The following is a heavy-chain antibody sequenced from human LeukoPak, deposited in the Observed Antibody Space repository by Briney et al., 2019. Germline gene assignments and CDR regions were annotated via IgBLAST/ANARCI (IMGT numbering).Heavy chain of an antibody. V-gene: IGHV4-34*01. CDR3: PRASRGYYLDY. CDR2: INHSGST. D-gene: IGHD3-22*01. CDR1: GGSFSGYY. Sequence: PSETLSLTCAVYGGSFSGYYWSWIRQPPGKGLEWIGEINHSGSTNYNPSLKSRVTISGDRSKNQFSLKLSSVTAADTAVYYCPRASRGYYLDYWGQEILVTVSS. J-gene: IGHJ4*02.